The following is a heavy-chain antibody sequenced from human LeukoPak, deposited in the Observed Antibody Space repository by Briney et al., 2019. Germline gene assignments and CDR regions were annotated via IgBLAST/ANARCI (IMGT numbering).Heavy chain of an antibody. V-gene: IGHV1-2*02. CDR1: GYTFTGYY. Sequence: ASVKVSCKASGYTFTGYYMHWVRQAPGQGVEWMGWINPNSGGTNYAQKFQGRVTMTRDPSISTAYMELSRLRSDDTAVYYCARGSDDFWSGYSPSYWGQGTLVTVSS. D-gene: IGHD3-3*01. J-gene: IGHJ4*02. CDR2: INPNSGGT. CDR3: ARGSDDFWSGYSPSY.